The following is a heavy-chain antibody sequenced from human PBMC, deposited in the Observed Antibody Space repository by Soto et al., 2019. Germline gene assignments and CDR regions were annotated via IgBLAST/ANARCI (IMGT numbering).Heavy chain of an antibody. CDR2: IRGRAKSYVT. Sequence: EVQLVESGGGLVQPGGSLKLSCAGFGFNFTGSALHWVRQGSGKGLEWVGRIRGRAKSYVTSYATKGKGRFFSSRDDSKNTAYLPMNSLKDENTGLYYCTGLGCDSLQDNWGQGTLVTVSS. CDR3: TGLGCDSLQDN. CDR1: GFNFTGSA. J-gene: IGHJ4*02. V-gene: IGHV3-73*01. D-gene: IGHD2-21*02.